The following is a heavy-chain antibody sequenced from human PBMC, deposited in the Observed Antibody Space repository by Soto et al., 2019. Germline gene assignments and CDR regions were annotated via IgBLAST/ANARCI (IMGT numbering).Heavy chain of an antibody. J-gene: IGHJ5*01. Sequence: SSETLSLTCSVSGDSISTVDYFWAWIRQPPGQALEYIGYIYKSTTTYYNPSFESRVAISLDTSKSQFSLTVTSVTAADTAVYFCARGRYCLTGRCFPNWFDSWGQGTLVTVSS. CDR2: IYKSTTT. CDR3: ARGRYCLTGRCFPNWFDS. CDR1: GDSISTVDYF. V-gene: IGHV4-30-4*01. D-gene: IGHD2-15*01.